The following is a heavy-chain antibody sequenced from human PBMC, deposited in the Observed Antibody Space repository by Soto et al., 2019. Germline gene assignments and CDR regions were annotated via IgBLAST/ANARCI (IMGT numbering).Heavy chain of an antibody. CDR2: IIPVFGTI. Sequence: QVHLEQSGAEVKKPGSSVKVSCKASGFTFTSYGITWVRQAPGQGLEWLGGIIPVFGTINNAQKFQGRVTITADESTGTAYMELSGLTSEDTAVYFCARDPRIYCTSASCHSYFDYWGQGTLVTVSS. J-gene: IGHJ4*02. CDR3: ARDPRIYCTSASCHSYFDY. V-gene: IGHV1-69*01. D-gene: IGHD2-2*01. CDR1: GFTFTSYG.